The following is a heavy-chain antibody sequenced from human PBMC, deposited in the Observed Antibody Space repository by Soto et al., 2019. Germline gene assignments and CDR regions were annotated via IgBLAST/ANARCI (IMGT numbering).Heavy chain of an antibody. CDR2: ISDSGDIT. CDR1: ACTFSTYA. D-gene: IGHD6-6*01. V-gene: IGHV3-23*01. CDR3: ATPGVPSITDRPPRFEY. Sequence: GVSLRLSCAASACTFSTYAMTWVRPAPGRGLQWVATISDSGDITYYADSVKGRFTISRDNSRNTLYLQMNNLRAEDTALYYWATPGVPSITDRPPRFEYWGRGTLVTVSS. J-gene: IGHJ4*02.